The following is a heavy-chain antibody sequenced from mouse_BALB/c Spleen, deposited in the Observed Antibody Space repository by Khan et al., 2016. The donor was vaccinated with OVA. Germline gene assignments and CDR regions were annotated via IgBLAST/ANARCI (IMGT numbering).Heavy chain of an antibody. Sequence: QVRLQQSGPELVKPGASVKMSCKASGYTFTDYVINWVKQRTGQGLEWIGEIYPGSGSTYYTEKFKDKATLTADKSSNTAYMQLSSLTSEDSAVYFCAKNYASWFAYWGQGTLVTVSA. D-gene: IGHD1-1*02. CDR2: IYPGSGST. V-gene: IGHV1-77*01. CDR1: GYTFTDYV. CDR3: AKNYASWFAY. J-gene: IGHJ3*01.